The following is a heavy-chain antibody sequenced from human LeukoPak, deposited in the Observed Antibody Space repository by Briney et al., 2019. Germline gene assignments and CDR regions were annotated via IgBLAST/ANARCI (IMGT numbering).Heavy chain of an antibody. CDR3: AKVPGGKGWNFDS. CDR1: GFTFSNYA. J-gene: IGHJ4*02. D-gene: IGHD2-15*01. V-gene: IGHV3-23*01. CDR2: ISASGYTT. Sequence: TGGSLRLSCAASGFTFSNYAMTWVRQAPGKGLEWVSAISASGYTTYYADSVKGRFTISRDNSKDALYLQMNSLRAGDTAIYYCAKVPGGKGWNFDSWGQGTLVTVSS.